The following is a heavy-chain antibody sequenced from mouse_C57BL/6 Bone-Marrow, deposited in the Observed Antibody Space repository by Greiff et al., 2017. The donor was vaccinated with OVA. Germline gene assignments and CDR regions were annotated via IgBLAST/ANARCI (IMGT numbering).Heavy chain of an antibody. D-gene: IGHD2-4*01. CDR3: ARMGLPSYAMDY. V-gene: IGHV1-54*01. Sequence: VQLQQSGAELVRPGTSVKVSCKASGYAFTNYLIEWVKQRPGQGLEWIGVINPGSGGTNYNEKFKGKATLTADKSSSTAYMQLSSLTSEDSAVYYCARMGLPSYAMDYWGQGTSVTVSS. CDR1: GYAFTNYL. CDR2: INPGSGGT. J-gene: IGHJ4*01.